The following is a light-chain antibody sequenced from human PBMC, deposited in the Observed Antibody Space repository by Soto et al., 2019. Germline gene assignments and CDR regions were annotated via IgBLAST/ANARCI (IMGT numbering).Light chain of an antibody. CDR3: SSYAGSNSFG. CDR2: EVS. J-gene: IGLJ1*01. CDR1: SSDVGAYNY. V-gene: IGLV2-8*01. Sequence: QSALTQPPSASGSPGQSVTISCTGTSSDVGAYNYVSWYQQHPGKAPKLMIYEVSKRPSGVPDRFSASKSGNPASLTVSGLQAEDEADYYCSSYAGSNSFGFGTGNKVTVL.